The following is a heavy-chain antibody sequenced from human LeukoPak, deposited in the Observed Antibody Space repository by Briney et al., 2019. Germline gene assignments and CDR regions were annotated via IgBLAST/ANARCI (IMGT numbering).Heavy chain of an antibody. V-gene: IGHV1-69*05. D-gene: IGHD5-18*01. CDR3: AKRGYSYT. CDR1: GGTFSSYA. J-gene: IGHJ4*02. Sequence: VASVKVSCKASGGTFSSYAISWVRQAPGQGLEWMGRIIPIFGTANYAQKFQGRVTMTRDTSISTAYMELSRLRSDDTAVYYCAKRGYSYTWGQGTLVTVSS. CDR2: IIPIFGTA.